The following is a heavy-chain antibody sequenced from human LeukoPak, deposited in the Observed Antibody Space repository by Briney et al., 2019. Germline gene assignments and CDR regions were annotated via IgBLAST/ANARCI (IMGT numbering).Heavy chain of an antibody. V-gene: IGHV4-59*01. D-gene: IGHD1-1*01. CDR3: ARHGTSGTNLNWFDP. Sequence: KPSETLSLTCTVSGGSIRSYFWSWIRQPPGKGLEWIGYISSSGSTNYNPSLKSRVTISVDTSKNQFSLKLSSVTAAGTAVYYCARHGTSGTNLNWFDPWGQGTLVTVSS. J-gene: IGHJ5*02. CDR2: ISSSGST. CDR1: GGSIRSYF.